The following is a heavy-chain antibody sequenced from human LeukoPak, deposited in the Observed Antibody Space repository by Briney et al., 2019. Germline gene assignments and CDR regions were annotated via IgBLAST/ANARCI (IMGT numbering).Heavy chain of an antibody. V-gene: IGHV3-53*01. Sequence: GGSLRLSCAASGFTVSSNYMSWVRQAPGKGLEWVSVIYSGGSTYYAHSVKGRFTISRDNSKNTLYLQMNSLRAEDTAVYYCARARELPYYYYMDVWGKGTTVTVSS. D-gene: IGHD4-23*01. CDR2: IYSGGST. J-gene: IGHJ6*03. CDR1: GFTVSSNY. CDR3: ARARELPYYYYMDV.